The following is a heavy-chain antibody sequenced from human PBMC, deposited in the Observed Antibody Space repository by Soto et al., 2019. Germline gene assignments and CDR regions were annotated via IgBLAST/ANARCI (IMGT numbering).Heavy chain of an antibody. CDR2: INTDGSGT. D-gene: IGHD3-16*01. CDR3: ASPTVGGFDR. CDR1: GFTFRTYW. V-gene: IGHV3-74*01. Sequence: EVQLVESGGGLVQPGGSLRLSCAASGFTFRTYWMHWVRQVAGKGLEWVSHINTDGSGTSYADSVKGRFTISRDNAKNTLYLQMNNLRAEDTALYHCASPTVGGFDRWGQGTLVTVSS. J-gene: IGHJ4*02.